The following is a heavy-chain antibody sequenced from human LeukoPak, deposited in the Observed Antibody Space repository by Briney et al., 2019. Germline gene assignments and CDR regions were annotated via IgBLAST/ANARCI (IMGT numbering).Heavy chain of an antibody. CDR1: GYAFTDYY. CDR2: INPNSGVT. V-gene: IGHV1-2*02. D-gene: IGHD2-21*01. CDR3: ARADRLDGAPYLIGP. Sequence: GASVKVSCKTFGYAFTDYYMHWVRQAPGQGLEWMGWINPNSGVTSSAQKFQGRVTMTRDTSITTVYMEVRWLTSDDTAIYYCARADRLDGAPYLIGPWGQGTLVTVSS. J-gene: IGHJ5*02.